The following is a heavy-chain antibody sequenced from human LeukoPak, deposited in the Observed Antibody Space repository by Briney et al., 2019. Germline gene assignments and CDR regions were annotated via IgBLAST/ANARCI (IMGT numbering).Heavy chain of an antibody. Sequence: GGSLRLSCAASGFTVSSNYMSWVRQAPGKGLEWVSVIYSGGSTYYADSVKGRFTISRDNSKNTLYLQMNSLRAEDTAVYYCASPTVTTGVYAFDIWGQGTMVTVSS. V-gene: IGHV3-53*01. CDR1: GFTVSSNY. CDR2: IYSGGST. D-gene: IGHD4-17*01. J-gene: IGHJ3*02. CDR3: ASPTVTTGVYAFDI.